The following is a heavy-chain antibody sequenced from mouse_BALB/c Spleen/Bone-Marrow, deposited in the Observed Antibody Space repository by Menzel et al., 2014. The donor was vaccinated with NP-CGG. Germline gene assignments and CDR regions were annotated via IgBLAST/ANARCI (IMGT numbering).Heavy chain of an antibody. CDR3: ARDANDDGDYGAMDY. CDR1: GYTFTSYW. Sequence: DLVKPGASVKLSCKASGYTFTSYWINWIKQRPGQGLEWIGRIAPGSGSTYYNEMFKGKATLTVDTSSSTDYTQLSSLSSEHSADYFCARDANDDGDYGAMDYWGQGTSVTVSS. V-gene: IGHV1S41*01. D-gene: IGHD2-13*01. J-gene: IGHJ4*01. CDR2: IAPGSGST.